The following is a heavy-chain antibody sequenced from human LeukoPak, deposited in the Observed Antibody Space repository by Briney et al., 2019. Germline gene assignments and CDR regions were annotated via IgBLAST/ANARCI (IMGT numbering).Heavy chain of an antibody. CDR2: IYTSGTT. CDR1: GDSISSGSYY. J-gene: IGHJ3*02. D-gene: IGHD5-24*01. CDR3: ARDGYINDAFDI. Sequence: SQTLSLTCTVSGDSISSGSYYWTWIRQPAGEGLEWIGHIYTSGTTKYNPSLQSRVTISLDTSKNQFSLDLNSITAADTAVYYCARDGYINDAFDIWGQGTMVIVSS. V-gene: IGHV4-61*09.